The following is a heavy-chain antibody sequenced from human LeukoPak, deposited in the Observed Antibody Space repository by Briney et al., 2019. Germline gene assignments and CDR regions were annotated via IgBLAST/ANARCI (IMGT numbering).Heavy chain of an antibody. CDR2: IWYNGSNK. J-gene: IGHJ5*02. D-gene: IGHD4-17*01. V-gene: IGHV3-33*08. Sequence: GGSLRLSCAASGFTFSSFAMHWVRQAPGKGLEWGADIWYNGSNKYYAESVKGRFTISRDNSKNTLYLQMNSLRAEDTAVYYCSRGGYGDYNNWFDPWGQGTLVIVSS. CDR3: SRGGYGDYNNWFDP. CDR1: GFTFSSFA.